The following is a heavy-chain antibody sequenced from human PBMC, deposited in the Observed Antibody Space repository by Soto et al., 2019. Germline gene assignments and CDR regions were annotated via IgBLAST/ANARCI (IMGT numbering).Heavy chain of an antibody. V-gene: IGHV3-23*01. CDR2: VDGNGGST. Sequence: GGSLRLPCVASGFTFSAYDMNWVHQAPGKGLEWVPVVDGNGGSTYYADSVKGRFTISRDDSKNTVYLQINSLRAEDTAVYYCRAYTYGQGVDYWGQGTLVTVSS. CDR1: GFTFSAYD. J-gene: IGHJ4*02. D-gene: IGHD5-18*01. CDR3: RAYTYGQGVDY.